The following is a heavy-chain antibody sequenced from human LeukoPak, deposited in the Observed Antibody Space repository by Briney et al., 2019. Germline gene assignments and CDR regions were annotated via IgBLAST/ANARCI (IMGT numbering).Heavy chain of an antibody. Sequence: SETLSLTCTASGGSISSYYWSWIRQPPGKGLEWIGYIYYSGSTNYNPSLKSRVTISVDTSKNQFSLKLSSVTAADTAVYYCARDGGSGTTWGQGTLVTVSS. V-gene: IGHV4-59*01. CDR3: ARDGGSGTT. CDR2: IYYSGST. CDR1: GGSISSYY. J-gene: IGHJ4*02. D-gene: IGHD1-26*01.